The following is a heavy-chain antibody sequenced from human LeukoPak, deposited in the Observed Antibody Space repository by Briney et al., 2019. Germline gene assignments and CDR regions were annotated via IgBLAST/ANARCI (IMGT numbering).Heavy chain of an antibody. J-gene: IGHJ4*02. CDR1: GFTFSSYA. CDR3: AKDRDIVVVPAATTPFDY. V-gene: IGHV3-23*01. D-gene: IGHD2-2*01. Sequence: GGSLRLSCAASGFTFSSYAMSWVRQAPGKGLEWVSAISGSGGSKYYADSVKGRFTISRDNSKNTLYLQMNSLRAEDTAVYYCAKDRDIVVVPAATTPFDYWGQGTLVTVSS. CDR2: ISGSGGSK.